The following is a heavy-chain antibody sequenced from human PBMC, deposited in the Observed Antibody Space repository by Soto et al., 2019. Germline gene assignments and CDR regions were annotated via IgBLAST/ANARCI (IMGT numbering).Heavy chain of an antibody. CDR2: IYWDDDR. CDR1: GFSLSTGGVG. V-gene: IGHV2-5*02. Sequence: QITLKESGPPLVKPTQTLTLTCTFSGFSLSTGGVGVAWIRQSPGKALEYLALIYWDDDRRYSPSLKRRLTITKDPSKNPVVLTMTNMDPVDTATYYCARRTGDREDYWGQGILVTVSS. D-gene: IGHD7-27*01. J-gene: IGHJ4*02. CDR3: ARRTGDREDY.